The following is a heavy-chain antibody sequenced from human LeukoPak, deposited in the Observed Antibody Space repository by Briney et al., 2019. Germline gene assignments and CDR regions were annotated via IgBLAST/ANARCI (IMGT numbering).Heavy chain of an antibody. CDR1: GGSISSGGYY. J-gene: IGHJ4*02. D-gene: IGHD6-19*01. CDR2: IYHSGST. Sequence: SETLSLTCTVSGGSISSGGYYWSWIRQPPGKGLEWIGYIYHSGSTYYNPSLKSRVTISVDRSKNQFSLKLSSVTAADTAVYYCARVMQWRGRRADFDYWGQGTLVTVSS. V-gene: IGHV4-30-2*01. CDR3: ARVMQWRGRRADFDY.